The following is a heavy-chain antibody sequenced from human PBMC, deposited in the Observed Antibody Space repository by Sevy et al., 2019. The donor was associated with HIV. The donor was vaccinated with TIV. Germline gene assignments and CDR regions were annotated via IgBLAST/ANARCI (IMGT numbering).Heavy chain of an antibody. CDR3: AKDVVGGYYDSSGYSDH. D-gene: IGHD3-22*01. J-gene: IGHJ4*02. V-gene: IGHV3-23*01. CDR1: GFTFTEFV. CDR2: INSGGGST. Sequence: GGSLRLSCAASGFTFTEFVMSWVRQSPGKGLEWVSTINSGGGSTYYADSVKGRFTISRDNSKNTLDLQMNGLRAEDTAVYYCAKDVVGGYYDSSGYSDHWGQGTLVTVSS.